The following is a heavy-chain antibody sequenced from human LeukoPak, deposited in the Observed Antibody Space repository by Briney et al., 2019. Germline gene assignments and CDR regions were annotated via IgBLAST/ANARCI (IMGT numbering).Heavy chain of an antibody. Sequence: GGSLRLSCAASGFTFSSYSMKWVRQAPGKGLEWVSYISSSSSTIYYADSVKGRFTISRDNAKNSLYLQMNSLRAEDTAVYYCARDWVGALDYWGQGTLVTVSS. CDR3: ARDWVGALDY. J-gene: IGHJ4*02. V-gene: IGHV3-48*04. D-gene: IGHD1-26*01. CDR2: ISSSSSTI. CDR1: GFTFSSYS.